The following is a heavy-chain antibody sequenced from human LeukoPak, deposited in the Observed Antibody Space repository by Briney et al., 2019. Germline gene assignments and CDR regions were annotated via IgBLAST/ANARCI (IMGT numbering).Heavy chain of an antibody. J-gene: IGHJ4*02. CDR1: GSRFTSYW. CDR2: IYPGESDT. V-gene: IGHV5-51*01. D-gene: IGHD4-17*01. Sequence: GASLKISCKGSGSRFTSYWIGWGRQMPGKGLEGMGIIYPGESDTRYSPSFQGQVTISAEKSNSTAYLQWSSLKASDTAMYYCARGSDYGDYRWGQGTLVTVSS. CDR3: ARGSDYGDYR.